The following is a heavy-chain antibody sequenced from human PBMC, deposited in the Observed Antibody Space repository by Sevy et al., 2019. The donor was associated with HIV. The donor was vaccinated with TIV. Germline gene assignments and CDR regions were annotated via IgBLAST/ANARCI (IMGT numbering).Heavy chain of an antibody. V-gene: IGHV3-48*03. CDR1: GFTFSSYE. CDR3: ARDHSSSWFDAFDI. D-gene: IGHD6-13*01. CDR2: ISSSGSTI. Sequence: GGSLRLSCAASGFTFSSYEMNWVRQAPGKGLEWVSYISSSGSTIYYADSVKGRFTISRDNAKNSLYLQMNSLRAEDTAVYYCARDHSSSWFDAFDIWGQGTMVTVSS. J-gene: IGHJ3*02.